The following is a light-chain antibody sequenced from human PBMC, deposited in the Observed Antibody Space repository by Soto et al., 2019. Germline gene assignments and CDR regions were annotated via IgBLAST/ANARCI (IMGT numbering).Light chain of an antibody. CDR1: QSISSY. J-gene: IGKJ1*01. Sequence: DIQMTQSTSSLSASVGDRVIITCRASQSISSYLNWYQQKPGKAPKLLIYAASSLQSGVPSRFSGSGSGTDFTLTISSLQPEDFATYYCQQSYSTPRTFGQGRKVDIK. CDR2: AAS. CDR3: QQSYSTPRT. V-gene: IGKV1-39*01.